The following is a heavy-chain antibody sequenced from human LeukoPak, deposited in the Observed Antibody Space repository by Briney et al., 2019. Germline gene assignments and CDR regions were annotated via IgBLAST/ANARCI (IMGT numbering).Heavy chain of an antibody. CDR3: AKDGLYPANARGYSYGYVDFDY. CDR2: ISYDGSNK. D-gene: IGHD5-18*01. V-gene: IGHV3-30*18. Sequence: PGGSLRLSCAASGFTFSSYGMHCVRQAPGKGLEWVAVISYDGSNKYYADSVKGRFTISRDNSKNTLYLQMNSLRAEDTAVYYCAKDGLYPANARGYSYGYVDFDYWGQGTLVTVSS. CDR1: GFTFSSYG. J-gene: IGHJ4*02.